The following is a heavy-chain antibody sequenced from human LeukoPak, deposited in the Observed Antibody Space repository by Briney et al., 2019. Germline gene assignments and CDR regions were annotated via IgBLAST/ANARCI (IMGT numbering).Heavy chain of an antibody. J-gene: IGHJ4*02. V-gene: IGHV1-46*01. Sequence: GASVKVSCKASGYTFTSYYMHWVRQAPGQGLEWMGIINPSGGSTSYAQKFQGRVTMTRDTSTSTVYTELSSLRSEDTAVYYCRCIAVAGTTSGFDYWGQGTLVTASS. CDR2: INPSGGST. D-gene: IGHD6-19*01. CDR3: RCIAVAGTTSGFDY. CDR1: GYTFTSYY.